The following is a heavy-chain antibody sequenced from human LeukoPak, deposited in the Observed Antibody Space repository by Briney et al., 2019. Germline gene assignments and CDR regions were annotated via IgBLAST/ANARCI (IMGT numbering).Heavy chain of an antibody. Sequence: ASVKVSRKASGYTFTGYYMHWVRQAPGQGLEWMGWINPKNGGTYYAEKFQGRVTMTRDTSITTVYMELSGLRSDDTAIYYCATDITALDYWGQGTLVTVSS. CDR1: GYTFTGYY. CDR3: ATDITALDY. V-gene: IGHV1-2*02. D-gene: IGHD3-10*01. CDR2: INPKNGGT. J-gene: IGHJ4*02.